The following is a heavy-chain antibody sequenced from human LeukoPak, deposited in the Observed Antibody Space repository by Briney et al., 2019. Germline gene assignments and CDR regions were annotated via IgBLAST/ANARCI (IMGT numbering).Heavy chain of an antibody. CDR1: GFTFSKAY. Sequence: GGSLRLSCAASGFTFSKAYMSWVRQAPGKGLEWVGRIKSKIDGGTIDYAAPVKGRFTISRDDSRNTLHLQMNSLKTEDTAVYYCSTDAGYSSRWYNYLGQGTLVTVSS. V-gene: IGHV3-15*01. CDR2: IKSKIDGGTI. D-gene: IGHD6-13*01. J-gene: IGHJ4*02. CDR3: STDAGYSSRWYNY.